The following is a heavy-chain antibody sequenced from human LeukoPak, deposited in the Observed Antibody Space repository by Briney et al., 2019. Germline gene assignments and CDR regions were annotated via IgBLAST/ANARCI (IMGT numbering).Heavy chain of an antibody. CDR1: GLTLSNYW. CDR3: ARGGASSGYDLLDY. J-gene: IGHJ4*02. V-gene: IGHV3-7*01. Sequence: GGSLRLSCVASGLTLSNYWMIWVRQAPGKGLEGVADANQDGREEKYGDSVKGRFTISRDNGQKSVSLQMSSLRADDTAVYYCARGGASSGYDLLDYWGRGPWSPSPQ. D-gene: IGHD5-12*01. CDR2: ANQDGREE.